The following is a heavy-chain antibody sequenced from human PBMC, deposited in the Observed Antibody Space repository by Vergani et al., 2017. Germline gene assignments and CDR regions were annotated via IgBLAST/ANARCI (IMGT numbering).Heavy chain of an antibody. V-gene: IGHV3-7*01. J-gene: IGHJ6*02. D-gene: IGHD3-10*01. CDR1: GFISSSYW. CDR3: VRVPLIRRGSGNYGINNDHGMDV. CDR2: VNQDGSEK. Sequence: EGQLVESGGDWVQRGGSLRLSCAASGFISSSYWMSWVRQAPGQGLEWVANVNQDGSEKYYVDSVRGRFTISRDNAKNSIYRQMNSLRAEDTAVYFCVRVPLIRRGSGNYGINNDHGMDVWGQGTTVIVSS.